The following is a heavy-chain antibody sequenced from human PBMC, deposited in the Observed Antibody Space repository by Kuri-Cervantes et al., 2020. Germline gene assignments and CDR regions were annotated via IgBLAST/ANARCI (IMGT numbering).Heavy chain of an antibody. CDR1: GFIFNSYG. CDR2: ISATGDGT. D-gene: IGHD3-3*01. Sequence: GGSLRLSCAASGFIFNSYGMTWARLAPGKGLEWLSSISATGDGTFYADSVRGRVTISRDNSKNTLSLQLDSLRAEDTAVYYCAITYYDFWSGYPSREYFQHWGQGTLVTVSS. J-gene: IGHJ1*01. V-gene: IGHV3-23*01. CDR3: AITYYDFWSGYPSREYFQH.